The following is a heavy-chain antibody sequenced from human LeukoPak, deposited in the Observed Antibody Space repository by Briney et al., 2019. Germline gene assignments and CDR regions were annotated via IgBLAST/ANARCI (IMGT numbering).Heavy chain of an antibody. J-gene: IGHJ4*02. CDR3: ARGSGNYWQVSFDY. CDR1: GGCINGYY. Sequence: PDTLSLTCTVAGGCINGYYWRWIRQPPGKGVEWVGYTYYSGSTRYNPSLTSRVTISVDTSKNQFSLKLTSVTAADTAVYYCARGSGNYWQVSFDYWGQGTLVTVSS. D-gene: IGHD1-26*01. V-gene: IGHV4-59*08. CDR2: TYYSGST.